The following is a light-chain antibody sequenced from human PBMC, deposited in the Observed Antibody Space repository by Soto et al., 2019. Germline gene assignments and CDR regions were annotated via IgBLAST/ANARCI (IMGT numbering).Light chain of an antibody. J-gene: IGLJ1*01. CDR3: SSYAGSNNYV. Sequence: QSALTQPPSASGSPGQSVTISCTGTSSDVGAHNFVSWHQQHPGKAPQLMVYEVSKRPSGVPDRFSGSKSGNTASLTVSGHQAEDEADYYCSSYAGSNNYVFGTGTKLTVL. V-gene: IGLV2-8*01. CDR2: EVS. CDR1: SSDVGAHNF.